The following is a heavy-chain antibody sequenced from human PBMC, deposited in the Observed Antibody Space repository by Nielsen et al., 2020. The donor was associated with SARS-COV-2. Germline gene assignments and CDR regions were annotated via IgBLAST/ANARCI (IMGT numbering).Heavy chain of an antibody. J-gene: IGHJ4*02. V-gene: IGHV4-4*02. CDR2: IYHSGST. CDR3: ARGTGEVAAAFDY. Sequence: SETLSLTCAVSGGSISSSNWWSWVRQPPGKGLEWIGEIYHSGSTNYNPSLKSRVTISVDKSKNQFSLKLSSVTAADTAVYYCARGTGEVAAAFDYWGQGTLVTVSS. CDR1: GGSISSSNW. D-gene: IGHD6-13*01.